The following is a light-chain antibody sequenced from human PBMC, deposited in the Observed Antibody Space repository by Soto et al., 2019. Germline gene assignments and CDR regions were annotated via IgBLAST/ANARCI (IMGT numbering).Light chain of an antibody. CDR2: DAS. Sequence: EIVLTQSPATLSLSPGERATLSCRASQSVSSYVAWYQQKPGQAPRLLIYDASNRATGIPARFSGSGSGTDFTLTISSLEPEDFAVYYCQQRSNWPPADTFGPGTKVDIK. CDR3: QQRSNWPPADT. CDR1: QSVSSY. J-gene: IGKJ3*01. V-gene: IGKV3-11*01.